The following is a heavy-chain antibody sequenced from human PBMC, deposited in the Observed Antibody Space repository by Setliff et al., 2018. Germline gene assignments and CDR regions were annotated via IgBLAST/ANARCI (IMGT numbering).Heavy chain of an antibody. CDR1: GGSISSGSYY. CDR2: IQTIGST. J-gene: IGHJ4*02. Sequence: PSETLSLTCTVSGGSISSGSYYWNWIRQPAEKGLEWIGHIQTIGSTNYNPSLRSRVTISVDTSKNQFSLTLSSVTAADTAVYYCARTDDYYNFYAYWGQGTLVTAPQ. CDR3: ARTDDYYNFYAY. V-gene: IGHV4-61*09. D-gene: IGHD3-3*01.